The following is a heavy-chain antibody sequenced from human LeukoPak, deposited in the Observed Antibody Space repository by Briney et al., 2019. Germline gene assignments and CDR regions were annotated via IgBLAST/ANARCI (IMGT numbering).Heavy chain of an antibody. D-gene: IGHD3-22*01. V-gene: IGHV1-18*01. J-gene: IGHJ4*02. CDR3: ARYYYDSSGYPATDY. CDR2: ISAYNGNT. Sequence: ASVKVSCKASGYTFTSHGISWVRQAPGQGLEWMGWISAYNGNTNYAQKLQGRVTMTTDTSTSTAYMELRSLRSDDTAVYYCARYYYDSSGYPATDYWGQGTLVTVSS. CDR1: GYTFTSHG.